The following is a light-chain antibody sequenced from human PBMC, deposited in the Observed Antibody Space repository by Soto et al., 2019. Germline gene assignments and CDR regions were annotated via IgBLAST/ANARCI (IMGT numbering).Light chain of an antibody. Sequence: DIQMTQSPSSLSASVGDRVTVTCQASQDISNFLNWYQQKPGRAPRLLIYDASNLETGVPSRFSGSGSGTHFTFTITSLQPEDFATYYCQQLDTYPPFGPGTKVDIK. CDR1: QDISNF. CDR2: DAS. CDR3: QQLDTYPP. V-gene: IGKV1-33*01. J-gene: IGKJ3*01.